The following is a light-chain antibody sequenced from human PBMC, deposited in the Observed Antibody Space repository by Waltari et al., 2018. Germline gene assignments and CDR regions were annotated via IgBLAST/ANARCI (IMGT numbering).Light chain of an antibody. J-gene: IGKJ1*01. V-gene: IGKV3-11*01. Sequence: EIVLTQSPATLSLSLGQRATLSCRASQGVSSYLAWYQQRPGQAPRLLIYSAANRATGIPARFSGSGSGTDFTLTISSLEPEDFAVYYCQQRSDWPRTFGQGTKVEIK. CDR2: SAA. CDR3: QQRSDWPRT. CDR1: QGVSSY.